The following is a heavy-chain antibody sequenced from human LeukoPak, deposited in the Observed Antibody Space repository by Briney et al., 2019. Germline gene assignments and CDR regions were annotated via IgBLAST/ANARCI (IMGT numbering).Heavy chain of an antibody. V-gene: IGHV3-33*01. J-gene: IGHJ4*02. D-gene: IGHD3-10*01. Sequence: GGSLRLSCAASGFTFSSYGMHWVRQAPGKGLEWVAVIWYDGSNKYYADSVKGRFTISRDNSKNTLYLQMNSLRAEDTAVYYCARGRRVTMVRGRETTNFAYWGQGTLVTVSS. CDR3: ARGRRVTMVRGRETTNFAY. CDR2: IWYDGSNK. CDR1: GFTFSSYG.